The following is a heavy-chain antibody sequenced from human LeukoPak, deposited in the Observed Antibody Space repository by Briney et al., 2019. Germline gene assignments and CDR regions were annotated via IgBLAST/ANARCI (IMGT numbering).Heavy chain of an antibody. J-gene: IGHJ4*02. V-gene: IGHV3-48*01. CDR1: GFTFTSCA. Sequence: GGSLRLSCTASGFTFTSCAMNWVRQTPGKGLEWVSYISASSANIHYADSVKGRFTVSRDNAKNSLYLQMNSLRAEDTAVYYCAGFWSGYKFDYWGQGTLVTVSS. CDR3: AGFWSGYKFDY. CDR2: ISASSANI. D-gene: IGHD3-3*01.